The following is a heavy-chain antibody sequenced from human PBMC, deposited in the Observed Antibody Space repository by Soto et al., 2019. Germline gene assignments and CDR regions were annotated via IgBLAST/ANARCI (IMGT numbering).Heavy chain of an antibody. J-gene: IGHJ4*02. CDR2: INPSGGST. Sequence: QVQLVQSGAEGKKPGASVKVSCKASGYTFTSYYMHWIRQAPGQGLEWMGIINPSGGSTSYAQKFQGRVTMTRDTSTSTVYMQLSSLRSEDTAVYYCAREDSTVTTDYWGQGTLVTVSS. CDR1: GYTFTSYY. CDR3: AREDSTVTTDY. V-gene: IGHV1-46*01. D-gene: IGHD4-17*01.